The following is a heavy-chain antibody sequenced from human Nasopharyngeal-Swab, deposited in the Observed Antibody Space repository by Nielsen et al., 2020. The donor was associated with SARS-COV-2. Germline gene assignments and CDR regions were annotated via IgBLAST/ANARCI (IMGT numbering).Heavy chain of an antibody. J-gene: IGHJ4*02. CDR2: INWNGGRI. V-gene: IGHV3-9*01. D-gene: IGHD3-22*01. Sequence: SLKISCAASGFTFGDYAMHWVRQAPGKGLEWISGINWNGGRIGYADSVKGRFTISRDNAKKSLYLQMNSLRPEDTALYYCTKATSLYYYDSSGYRPWYCDYWGQGTLVTVSS. CDR3: TKATSLYYYDSSGYRPWYCDY. CDR1: GFTFGDYA.